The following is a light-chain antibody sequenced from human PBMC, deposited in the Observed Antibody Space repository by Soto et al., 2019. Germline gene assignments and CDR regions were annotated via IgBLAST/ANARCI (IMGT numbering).Light chain of an antibody. CDR2: EAS. V-gene: IGKV3-11*01. CDR1: PSVLTY. Sequence: VLTQSPATLSLSPGERATLSCRASPSVLTYIAWYQQKPGQAPRLLIYEASKRATGVPARFSGSGSGTDFTFTISSFEPEDFAIYFCQQRERTFGQGTKV. J-gene: IGKJ1*01. CDR3: QQRERT.